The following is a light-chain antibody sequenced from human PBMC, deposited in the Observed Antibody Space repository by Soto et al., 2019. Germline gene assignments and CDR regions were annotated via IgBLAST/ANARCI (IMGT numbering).Light chain of an antibody. CDR2: DAS. V-gene: IGKV3-11*01. CDR1: QSVSRY. Sequence: EIGLTQSPATLSLAPGERVTLSCRASQSVSRYLAWYQQKAGQAPRLLIYDASNRATGIPARFSGSGSGTDFTLTISSLEPEDFAVYYCQQRSDWPPLYIFGQGTKLEIK. J-gene: IGKJ2*01. CDR3: QQRSDWPPLYI.